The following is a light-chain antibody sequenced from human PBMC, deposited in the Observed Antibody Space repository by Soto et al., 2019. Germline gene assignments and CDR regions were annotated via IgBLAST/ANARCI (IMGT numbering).Light chain of an antibody. CDR3: MLHVGSGISV. Sequence: QAVVTQEASFSVSPGGTVTLTCGLTSGSVSTNYYPSWYQQTPGQAPRTLIYNTNTRSSGVPDRFSGSILGNKAALTITGAQADDESDYYCMLHVGSGISVFGGGTQLTVL. J-gene: IGLJ2*01. V-gene: IGLV8-61*01. CDR1: SGSVSTNYY. CDR2: NTN.